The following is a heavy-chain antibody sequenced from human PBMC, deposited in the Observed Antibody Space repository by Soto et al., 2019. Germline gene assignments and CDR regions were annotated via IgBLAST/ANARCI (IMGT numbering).Heavy chain of an antibody. Sequence: PGGSLRLSCAASGFTFSTFAMSWVRQAPGKGPEWVSGISGSGTSTYYADSAKGRFTISRDNSKNTLYLQMNSLRAEDTAVYYCAKTEQWLIAYFDYWGQGTLVTSPQ. J-gene: IGHJ4*02. V-gene: IGHV3-23*01. CDR1: GFTFSTFA. D-gene: IGHD6-19*01. CDR3: AKTEQWLIAYFDY. CDR2: ISGSGTST.